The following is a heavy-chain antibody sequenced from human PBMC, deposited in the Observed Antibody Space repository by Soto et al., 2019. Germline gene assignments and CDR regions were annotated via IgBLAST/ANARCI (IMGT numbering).Heavy chain of an antibody. D-gene: IGHD3-22*01. Sequence: PGRSLRPSSASSGFTASSNDLSWVRPAPGQGLEWVSVIYSGGSTYYADSVQGRFTISRDNSKNTLYLQMNSLRAEDTAVYYCAIGGDYDSSGLAFATWAQGTMVTV. CDR1: GFTASSND. V-gene: IGHV3-53*01. CDR2: IYSGGST. CDR3: AIGGDYDSSGLAFAT. J-gene: IGHJ3*01.